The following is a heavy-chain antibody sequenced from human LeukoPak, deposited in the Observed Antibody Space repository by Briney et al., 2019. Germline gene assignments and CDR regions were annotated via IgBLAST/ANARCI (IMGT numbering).Heavy chain of an antibody. Sequence: GGSLRLSCAVSGITLSNYGMSWVRQAPGKGLEWVAGISGSGGGTNYADSVKGRFTISRDNSKNTLYLQMNSLRAEDTAAYFCAKRGVVIRVFLVGFHKEANYFDSWGQGALVTVSS. D-gene: IGHD3-10*01. CDR1: GITLSNYG. CDR2: ISGSGGGT. J-gene: IGHJ4*02. V-gene: IGHV3-23*01. CDR3: AKRGVVIRVFLVGFHKEANYFDS.